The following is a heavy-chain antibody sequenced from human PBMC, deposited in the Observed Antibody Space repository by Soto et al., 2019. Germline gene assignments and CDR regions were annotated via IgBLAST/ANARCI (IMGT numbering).Heavy chain of an antibody. CDR2: IYPGDSDT. CDR1: GYKVSTWHNFTSYW. J-gene: IGHJ6*02. Sequence: PGESLKISCMGSGYKVSTWHNFTSYWIAWVRQMPGEGLEWMGIIYPGDSDTRYSQSFQGQVTISADKSISTAYLQWSSLKASDTAMYYCAGGGVRGVITRTRDYYGMDVWGQGTTVTVSS. V-gene: IGHV5-51*01. CDR3: AGGGVRGVITRTRDYYGMDV. D-gene: IGHD3-10*01.